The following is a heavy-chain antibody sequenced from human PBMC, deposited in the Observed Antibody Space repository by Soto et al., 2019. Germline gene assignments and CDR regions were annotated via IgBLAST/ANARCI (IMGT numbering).Heavy chain of an antibody. Sequence: SDTLSLTCTVSGDSISSSSYYWVWIRHPPGKGLEWIGDIYYSGTTHYNPSLKSRVTISIDTSKNQFSLHLRSVTAADTAVYYCARLKGAFFITTYNWFDPCGQGPPGTVSS. V-gene: IGHV4-39*01. CDR2: IYYSGTT. J-gene: IGHJ5*02. CDR1: GDSISSSSYY. CDR3: ARLKGAFFITTYNWFDP. D-gene: IGHD3-22*01.